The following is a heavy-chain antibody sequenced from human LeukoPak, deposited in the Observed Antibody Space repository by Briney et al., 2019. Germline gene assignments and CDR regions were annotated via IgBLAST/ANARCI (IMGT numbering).Heavy chain of an antibody. CDR3: ASERDIVVVPAAIH. J-gene: IGHJ4*02. CDR2: ISGSGGST. V-gene: IGHV3-23*01. CDR1: GFTFSSYA. D-gene: IGHD2-2*01. Sequence: GGSLRLSCAASGFTFSSYAMSWVRQAPGKGLEWVSAISGSGGSTYYADSVKGRFTISRDNSKNTLYLQMNSLRAEDTAVYYCASERDIVVVPAAIHWGQGTLVTVSS.